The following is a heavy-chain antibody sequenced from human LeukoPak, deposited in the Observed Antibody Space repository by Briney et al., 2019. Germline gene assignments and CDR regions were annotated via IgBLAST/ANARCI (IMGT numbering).Heavy chain of an antibody. V-gene: IGHV5-51*01. CDR2: IYLDDSDT. CDR1: GNSFASYW. Sequence: PGESLKISCKGSGNSFASYWIGWVRQMPGKGLEWMGIIYLDDSDTRYSPSFQGQVTITADKSISTAYLQWNNLKASDTAMYYCARRIAGSGSDYWGQGTLVTVSS. J-gene: IGHJ4*02. CDR3: ARRIAGSGSDY. D-gene: IGHD6-13*01.